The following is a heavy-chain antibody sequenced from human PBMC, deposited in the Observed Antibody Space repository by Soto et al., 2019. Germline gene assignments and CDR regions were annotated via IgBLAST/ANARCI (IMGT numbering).Heavy chain of an antibody. J-gene: IGHJ6*02. CDR3: ARHRNIYCSGGSCYYYGMDV. Sequence: SETLSLTCTVSGGSISSYYWSWIRQPPGKGLEWIGYIYYSGSTNYNPSLKSRVTISVDTSKNQFSLKLSSLTAADTAVYYCARHRNIYCSGGSCYYYGMDVWGQGTTVTVSS. CDR2: IYYSGST. CDR1: GGSISSYY. V-gene: IGHV4-59*08. D-gene: IGHD2-15*01.